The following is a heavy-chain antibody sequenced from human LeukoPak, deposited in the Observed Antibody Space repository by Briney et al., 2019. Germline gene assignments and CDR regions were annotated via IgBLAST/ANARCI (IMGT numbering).Heavy chain of an antibody. Sequence: SETLSLTCTVSGGSITNYYWSWIRQPAGKGLEWIGRVHSSRGSNYNPSLKSRVTMSVDTSKSQVSLKLSSVTAADTAAYYCATGAYCGGDCFDAFDIWGQGTMVTISS. V-gene: IGHV4-4*07. J-gene: IGHJ3*02. CDR3: ATGAYCGGDCFDAFDI. CDR2: VHSSRGS. CDR1: GGSITNYY. D-gene: IGHD2-21*01.